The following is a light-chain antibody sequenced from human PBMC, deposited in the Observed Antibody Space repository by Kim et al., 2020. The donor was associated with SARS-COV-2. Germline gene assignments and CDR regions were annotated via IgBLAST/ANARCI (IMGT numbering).Light chain of an antibody. CDR1: QDINSY. CDR3: QQYNSAPIT. Sequence: DIQMTQSPSSLSASVGDRVTITCRASQDINSYLAWYQQRPGKLPTLLIYGASTLQSGVPSRFSGSGSGTDFTLTISSLQPEDVGTYYCQQYNSAPITFGQGTRLEIK. CDR2: GAS. V-gene: IGKV1-27*01. J-gene: IGKJ5*01.